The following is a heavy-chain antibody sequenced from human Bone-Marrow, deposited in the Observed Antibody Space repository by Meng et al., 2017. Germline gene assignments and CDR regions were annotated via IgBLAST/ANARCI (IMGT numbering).Heavy chain of an antibody. Sequence: SVKVSCKASGGTFSSYAISWVRQAPGQGLEWMGGIIPIFGTANYAQKFQGRVTITTDESTSTAYMELSSLRSDDTAVYYCARVGILDCSSTSCYVFDYWGQGTLVTVSS. V-gene: IGHV1-69*05. CDR3: ARVGILDCSSTSCYVFDY. CDR1: GGTFSSYA. CDR2: IIPIFGTA. D-gene: IGHD2-2*01. J-gene: IGHJ4*02.